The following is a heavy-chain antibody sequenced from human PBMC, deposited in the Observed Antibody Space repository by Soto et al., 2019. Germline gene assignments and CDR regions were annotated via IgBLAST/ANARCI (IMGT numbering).Heavy chain of an antibody. CDR1: GGSITSSNG. CDR2: ISHSGST. J-gene: IGHJ4*02. CDR3: ALVDYSKMGVLDD. D-gene: IGHD4-4*01. V-gene: IGHV4-4*02. Sequence: QVQLQESGPGLVKPSGTLSLTCAVSGGSITSSNGWSWVRQPPVKGLEWIGEISHSGSTNYNPALNSRVTITVDKSKNQFSLKLSSVTAADTAVYYCALVDYSKMGVLDDWGQGTLVTVSS.